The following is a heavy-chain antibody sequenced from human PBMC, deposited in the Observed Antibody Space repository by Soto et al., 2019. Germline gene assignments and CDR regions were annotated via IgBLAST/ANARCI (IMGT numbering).Heavy chain of an antibody. CDR3: ARVGAYYYYMDV. CDR1: GFTVSSNY. J-gene: IGHJ6*03. V-gene: IGHV3-66*01. Sequence: EVQLVESGGGLVQPGGSLRLSCAASGFTVSSNYMSWVRQAPGKGLEWVPLIYTGGSTYYADSVKGRFTISRDNSKNTLYLQMNSLRAEDTAVYYCARVGAYYYYMDVWGKGTTVTVSS. CDR2: IYTGGST.